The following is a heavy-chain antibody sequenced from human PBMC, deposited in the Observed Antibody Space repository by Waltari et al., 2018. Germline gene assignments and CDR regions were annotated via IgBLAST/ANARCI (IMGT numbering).Heavy chain of an antibody. Sequence: QVQLQESGPGLLKPSGTLSLTCAVSGGSITNYPWWTWVRQAPGKGLEWIGEIEHGGSANYNPSLKSRVTISEDKSKTQFSLRLTSVTAADTAVYYCARLGGGVKVGTTYADYWGQGTLVTVSP. D-gene: IGHD2-21*02. J-gene: IGHJ4*02. CDR3: ARLGGGVKVGTTYADY. CDR2: IEHGGSA. V-gene: IGHV4-4*02. CDR1: GGSITNYPW.